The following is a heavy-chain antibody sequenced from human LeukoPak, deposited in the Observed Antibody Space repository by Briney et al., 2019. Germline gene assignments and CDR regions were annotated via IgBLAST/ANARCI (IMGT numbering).Heavy chain of an antibody. CDR3: ATPYSGGYHGLDI. CDR2: IYYGGST. J-gene: IGHJ3*02. CDR1: GGSISSSAYY. V-gene: IGHV4-39*01. D-gene: IGHD1-26*01. Sequence: SETLSLTCTVSGGSISSSAYYWGWIRQPPGKGLEWIGSIYYGGSTYYNPPLKSRVTISVDTSKNQFSLKLNSVTAADTAVYYCATPYSGGYHGLDIWGQGTMVTVSS.